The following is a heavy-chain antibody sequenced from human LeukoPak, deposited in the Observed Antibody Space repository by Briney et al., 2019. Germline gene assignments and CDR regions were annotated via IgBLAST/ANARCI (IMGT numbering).Heavy chain of an antibody. V-gene: IGHV4-39*07. J-gene: IGHJ4*02. CDR2: IYYSGST. CDR1: GGSISSISSNNYH. CDR3: ARGGSHFDY. Sequence: SETLSLTCIVSGGSISSISSNNYHWGWIRQPPGKGLEWIGSIYYSGSTYYNPSLKSRVTISVDTSKNQFSLKLSSVTAADTAVYYCARGGSHFDYWGQGTLVTVSS.